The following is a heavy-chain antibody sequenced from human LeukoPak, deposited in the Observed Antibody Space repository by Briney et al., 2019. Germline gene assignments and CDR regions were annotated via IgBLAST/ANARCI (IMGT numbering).Heavy chain of an antibody. CDR3: ARAPRSYEYVWGSNRLGGGHFDY. CDR2: IYHSGST. CDR1: GYSISSGYY. V-gene: IGHV4-38-2*02. Sequence: SETLSLTCTVSGYSISSGYYWGWIQQPPGKGLEWIGSIYHSGSTYYNPSLKSRVTISVDTSRNQFSLKLSSVTAADTAVYYCARAPRSYEYVWGSNRLGGGHFDYGGQGTLVTVSS. J-gene: IGHJ4*02. D-gene: IGHD3-16*02.